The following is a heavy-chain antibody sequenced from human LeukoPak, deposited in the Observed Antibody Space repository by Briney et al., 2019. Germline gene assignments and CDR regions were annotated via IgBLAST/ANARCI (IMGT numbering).Heavy chain of an antibody. CDR3: AELGITMIGGV. D-gene: IGHD3-10*02. V-gene: IGHV3-7*01. J-gene: IGHJ6*04. CDR1: GFTLSNYW. Sequence: PGGSLRLSCAASGFTLSNYWMSWVRQAPGKGLEWVANINQDGSQTYYVDSLKGRFTISRDNAKNSLYLQMNSLRAEDTAVYYCAELGITMIGGVWGKGTTVTISS. CDR2: INQDGSQT.